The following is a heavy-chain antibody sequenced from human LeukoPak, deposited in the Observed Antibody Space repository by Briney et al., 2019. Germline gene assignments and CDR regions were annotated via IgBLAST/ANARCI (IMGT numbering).Heavy chain of an antibody. CDR2: ISGSGGST. CDR1: GFTFSSYA. J-gene: IGHJ4*02. V-gene: IGHV3-23*01. CDR3: ARAITNYGYIFDY. Sequence: GGSLRLSCAASGFTFSSYAMSWVRQAPGKGLEWVSAISGSGGSTYYADSVKGRFTISRDNSKNTLYLQMNSLRAEDTAVYYCARAITNYGYIFDYWGQGTLVTVSS. D-gene: IGHD5-18*01.